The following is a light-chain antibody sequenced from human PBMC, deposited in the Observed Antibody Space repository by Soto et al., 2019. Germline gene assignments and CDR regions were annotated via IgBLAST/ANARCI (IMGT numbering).Light chain of an antibody. V-gene: IGKV1-5*01. CDR1: QSISSW. CDR2: DAS. Sequence: DIQMTQSPSTLSASVGDRVTITCRASQSISSWLAWYQQKPGKAPKLLIYDASSLESGVPSRFSGSGSGTEFTLTISILQPDDFATYYCQQYNSYSFTFGPGTKVHI. J-gene: IGKJ3*01. CDR3: QQYNSYSFT.